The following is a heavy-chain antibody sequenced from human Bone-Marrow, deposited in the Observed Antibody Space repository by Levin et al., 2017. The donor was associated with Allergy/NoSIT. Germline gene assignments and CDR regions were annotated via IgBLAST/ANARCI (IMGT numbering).Heavy chain of an antibody. CDR1: GDRLTNYV. V-gene: IGHV1-8*01. J-gene: IGHJ4*02. D-gene: IGHD2-8*02. CDR3: ARGLFWASGRIDS. CDR2: MNISNGNT. Sequence: GASVKVSCEASGDRLTNYVINWVRQATGQGLEWIGYMNISNGNTRYAQKFQDRVTLTRNTPLNTAYMELSSLTSEDTAFYYCARGLFWASGRIDSWGQGTLLTVSS.